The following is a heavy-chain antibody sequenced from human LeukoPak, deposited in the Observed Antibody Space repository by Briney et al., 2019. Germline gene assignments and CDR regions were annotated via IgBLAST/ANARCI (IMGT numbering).Heavy chain of an antibody. CDR3: ARVGVDHSGNIIKYFFDY. CDR1: GGSISSYQ. V-gene: IGHV4-59*01. Sequence: SETLSLTCTVSGGSISSYQWSWIRQPPGKGLEWIGNIYYSGSTNYSPSLKSRVIISVDTSKNQLSLKLSPVTAAGTAVYYCARVGVDHSGNIIKYFFDYWGQGSLVTVSS. CDR2: IYYSGST. D-gene: IGHD4-23*01. J-gene: IGHJ4*02.